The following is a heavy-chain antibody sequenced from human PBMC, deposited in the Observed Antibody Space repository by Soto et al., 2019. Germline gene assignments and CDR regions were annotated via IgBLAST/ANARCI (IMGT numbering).Heavy chain of an antibody. CDR1: GFTFSSYS. V-gene: IGHV3-23*01. CDR3: AYVSGYCTSYNGD. Sequence: DVRLLESGGGLVQPGGSLRLSCAASGFTFSSYSMSWVRQAPGKGLEWVSTIGTSASTYYGDSVGGRFTISRDNSRNTLYLQMNSLRAEEMAVYYCAYVSGYCTSYNGDWGQGTLVTVSS. J-gene: IGHJ4*02. CDR2: IGTSAST. D-gene: IGHD2-8*01.